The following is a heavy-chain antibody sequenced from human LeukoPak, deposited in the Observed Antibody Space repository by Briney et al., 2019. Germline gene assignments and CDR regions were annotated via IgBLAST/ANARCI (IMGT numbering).Heavy chain of an antibody. Sequence: ASVKVSCKASGGTFSSYAISWVRQAPGQGLDWMGGIIPIFGTANYAQKFQGRVTITADESTSTAYMELSSLRSEDTAVYYCARVVVPAAIVGWFDPWGQGTLVTVSS. J-gene: IGHJ5*02. CDR2: IIPIFGTA. V-gene: IGHV1-69*13. CDR3: ARVVVPAAIVGWFDP. D-gene: IGHD2-2*02. CDR1: GGTFSSYA.